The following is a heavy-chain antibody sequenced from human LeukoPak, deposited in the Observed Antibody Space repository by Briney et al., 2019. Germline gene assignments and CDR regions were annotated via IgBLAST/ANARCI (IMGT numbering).Heavy chain of an antibody. CDR2: IIPILGIA. D-gene: IGHD4-23*01. CDR1: GYTFTSYD. J-gene: IGHJ4*02. V-gene: IGHV1-69*04. CDR3: AGLLSTVVTALD. Sequence: ASVKVSCKASGYTFTSYDINWVRQAPGQGLEWMGRIIPILGIANYAQKFQGRVTITADKSTSTAYMELSSLRSEDTAVYYCAGLLSTVVTALDWGQGTLVTVSS.